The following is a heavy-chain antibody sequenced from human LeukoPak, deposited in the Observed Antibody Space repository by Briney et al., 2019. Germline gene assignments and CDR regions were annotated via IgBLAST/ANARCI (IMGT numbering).Heavy chain of an antibody. V-gene: IGHV1-18*01. CDR3: ARDFHTLTGYNAPTQHFDC. D-gene: IGHD3-9*01. J-gene: IGHJ4*02. CDR2: TSTYKGNT. Sequence: AGVNVSCKASGCSLSRYGLTWVRQAPGQGLEWMGWTSTYKGNTNYAQKLQGKVTMTTDTSTSTAYMALRSLRSDDTSMYFCARDFHTLTGYNAPTQHFDCWGQGTLVTVSS. CDR1: GCSLSRYG.